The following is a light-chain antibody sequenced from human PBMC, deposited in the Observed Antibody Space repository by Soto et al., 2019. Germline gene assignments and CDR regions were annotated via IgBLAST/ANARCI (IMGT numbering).Light chain of an antibody. V-gene: IGLV1-47*01. Sequence: QSVLTQPPSASGTPGQRVTISCSGNSSNIGRNYVNWYQVFPGSAPKLLIYRITQRPSGVPDRVSASKSGTSASLAISGLRPEDEADYYCAAWDDSLGGVLFGGGTKLTVL. J-gene: IGLJ3*02. CDR2: RIT. CDR1: SSNIGRNY. CDR3: AAWDDSLGGVL.